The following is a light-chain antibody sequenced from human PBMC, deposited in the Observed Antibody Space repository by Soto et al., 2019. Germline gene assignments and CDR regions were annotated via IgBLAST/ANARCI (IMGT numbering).Light chain of an antibody. J-gene: IGKJ4*01. CDR3: QQRINWPLT. Sequence: EIVLTQSPDTLSLSTGETATISCRASQSISSHLAWYQQKPGQAPRLLIYGASNRATGVPARFSGSGSGTDFTLTISSLEPEDFATYYCQQRINWPLTFGQGTKVEIK. CDR2: GAS. V-gene: IGKV3-11*01. CDR1: QSISSH.